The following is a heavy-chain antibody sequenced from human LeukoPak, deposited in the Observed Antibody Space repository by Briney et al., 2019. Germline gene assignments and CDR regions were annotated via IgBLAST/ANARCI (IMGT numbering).Heavy chain of an antibody. CDR3: AKDEVVPGYYYTDV. Sequence: GGSLRLSCAASGFIFTNYAMSWVRQAPGKGLEWVSAISGSGGNTYYADSVKGRFTISRDNSMNTLYLQMHSLRAEDTAVYYCAKDEVVPGYYYTDVWGRGTTVTISS. D-gene: IGHD2-2*01. CDR1: GFIFTNYA. J-gene: IGHJ6*03. CDR2: ISGSGGNT. V-gene: IGHV3-23*01.